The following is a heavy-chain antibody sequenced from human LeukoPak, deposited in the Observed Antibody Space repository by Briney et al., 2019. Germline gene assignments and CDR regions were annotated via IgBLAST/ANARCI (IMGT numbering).Heavy chain of an antibody. Sequence: ASVKVSCKASGGTFSSYAISWVRQAPGQGLEWMGGIIPIFGTANYAQKFQGRVTITTDESTSTAYMELSSLRSEDTAVYYCARGIVGPIAAAGSLYYYYYYMDVWGKGTTVTVSS. V-gene: IGHV1-69*05. D-gene: IGHD6-13*01. CDR1: GGTFSSYA. CDR3: ARGIVGPIAAAGSLYYYYYYMDV. CDR2: IIPIFGTA. J-gene: IGHJ6*03.